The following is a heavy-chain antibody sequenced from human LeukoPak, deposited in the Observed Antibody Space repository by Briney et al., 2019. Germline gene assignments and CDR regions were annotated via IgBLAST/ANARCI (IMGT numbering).Heavy chain of an antibody. CDR1: GGTFSSYA. V-gene: IGHV1-8*02. Sequence: ASVKVSCKASGGTFSSYAISWVRQATGQGLEWMGWMNPNSGNTGYAQKFQGRVTMTRDMSTRTDYMGLSSLRYEDTAVYYCARGRHYYDSSDYYYEGDAFDIWGQGTMVTVSS. D-gene: IGHD3-22*01. CDR2: MNPNSGNT. J-gene: IGHJ3*02. CDR3: ARGRHYYDSSDYYYEGDAFDI.